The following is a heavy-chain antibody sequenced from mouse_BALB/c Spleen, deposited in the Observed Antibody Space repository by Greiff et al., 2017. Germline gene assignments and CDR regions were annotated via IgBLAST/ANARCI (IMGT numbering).Heavy chain of an antibody. CDR2: INPSTGYT. V-gene: IGHV1-7*01. CDR1: GYTFTSYW. Sequence: VQLQQSGAELAKPGASVKMSCKASGYTFTSYWMHWVKQRPGQGLEWIGYINPSTGYTEYNQKFKDKATLTADKSSSTAYMQLSSLTSEDSAVYYCARGRDDYWGQGTTLTVSS. D-gene: IGHD3-3*01. CDR3: ARGRDDY. J-gene: IGHJ2*01.